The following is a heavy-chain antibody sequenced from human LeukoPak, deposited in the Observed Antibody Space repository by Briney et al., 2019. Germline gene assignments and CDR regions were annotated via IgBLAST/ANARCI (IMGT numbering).Heavy chain of an antibody. CDR1: GGSISSYY. CDR3: ARNDPDCSGGSCYSFDY. CDR2: IYYSGST. D-gene: IGHD2-15*01. V-gene: IGHV4-59*08. Sequence: SETLSLTCTVSGGSISSYYWSWIRQPPGKGLEWIGYIYYSGSTNYNPSLKSRVTISVDTSKNQFSLKLSSVTAADTAVYYCARNDPDCSGGSCYSFDYWGQGTLVTVSS. J-gene: IGHJ4*02.